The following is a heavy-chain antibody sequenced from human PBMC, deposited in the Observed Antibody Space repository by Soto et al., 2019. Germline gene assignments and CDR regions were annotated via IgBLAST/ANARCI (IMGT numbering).Heavy chain of an antibody. V-gene: IGHV4-31*03. CDR1: GGSISSGGYY. Sequence: SETLSLTCTVSGGSISSGGYYWSWIRQHPGKGLEWIGYIYYSGSTYYNPSLKSRVTISVDTSKNQFSLKLSSVTAADTAVYYCARDRYGSGSYPLDDAFDIWGQGTMVTVS. J-gene: IGHJ3*02. D-gene: IGHD3-10*01. CDR3: ARDRYGSGSYPLDDAFDI. CDR2: IYYSGST.